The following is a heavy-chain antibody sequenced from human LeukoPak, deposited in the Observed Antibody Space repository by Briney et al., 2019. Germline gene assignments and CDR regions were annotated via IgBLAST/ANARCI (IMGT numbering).Heavy chain of an antibody. CDR2: IYPGDSDT. D-gene: IGHD5-24*01. J-gene: IGHJ3*02. V-gene: IGHV5-51*01. CDR1: GYSFTSYW. CDR3: ARHRRDGYNYDGFDI. Sequence: GESLKISCKGSGYSFTSYWIGWVRQMPGKGLEWMGIIYPGDSDTRYSPPFQGQVTISADKSINTAYLQWSSLKASDTAMFYCARHRRDGYNYDGFDIWGQGTMVTVSS.